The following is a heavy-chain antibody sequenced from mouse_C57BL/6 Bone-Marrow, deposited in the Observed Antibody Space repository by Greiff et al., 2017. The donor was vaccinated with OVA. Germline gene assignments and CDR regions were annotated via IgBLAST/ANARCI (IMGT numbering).Heavy chain of an antibody. CDR2: IDPSDSYT. CDR1: GYTFTSYW. CDR3: ANYGSSPECAY. D-gene: IGHD1-1*01. J-gene: IGHJ3*01. V-gene: IGHV1-69*01. Sequence: QVQLQQPGAELVMPGASVKLSCKASGYTFTSYWMHWVKQRPGQGLEWIGEIDPSDSYTNYNQKFKGKSTLTVDKSSSTAYMQLSSLTSEDSAVYYCANYGSSPECAYWGQGTLVTVSA.